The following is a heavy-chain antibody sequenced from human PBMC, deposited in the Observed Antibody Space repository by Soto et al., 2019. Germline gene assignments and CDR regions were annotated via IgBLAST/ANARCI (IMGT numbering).Heavy chain of an antibody. D-gene: IGHD5-12*01. V-gene: IGHV4-59*01. J-gene: IGHJ4*02. CDR1: GGSISSYY. CDR2: IYYSGST. Sequence: QVQLQESGPGLVKPSETLSLTCTVSGGSISSYYWSWIRQPPGKGLEWIGYIYYSGSTNYNPSLKSRVTISVDTSKNQFSLKLSSVTAADTAVYYCARGRGYSGYDHTYYFDYWGQGTLVTVSS. CDR3: ARGRGYSGYDHTYYFDY.